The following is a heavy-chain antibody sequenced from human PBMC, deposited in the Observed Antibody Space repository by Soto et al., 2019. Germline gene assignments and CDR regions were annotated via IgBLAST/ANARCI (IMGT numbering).Heavy chain of an antibody. D-gene: IGHD2-8*01. V-gene: IGHV4-4*02. CDR2: ILHDGST. J-gene: IGHJ2*01. CDR3: ARGMGRYFDL. CDR1: GESITTTNW. Sequence: QVQLQESGPGLVRPSGTLSLTCVVSGESITTTNWWGWVRQSPGKGLEWIGEILHDGSTNRNPSLRSRVTMLVDRSKNEFSLRLTSLTATDTAVYFCARGMGRYFDLWGRGTLVTVFS.